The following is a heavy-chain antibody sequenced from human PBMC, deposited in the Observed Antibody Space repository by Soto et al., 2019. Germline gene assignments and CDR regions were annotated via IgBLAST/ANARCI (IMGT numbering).Heavy chain of an antibody. J-gene: IGHJ6*02. Sequence: GGSLRLSCAASGFTFSSYGMHWVRQAPGKGLEWVAVIWYDGSNKYYADSVKGRFTISRDNSKNTLYLQMNSLRAEDTAVYYCARDRDIVVVNYGMDVWGQGTTVTVSS. D-gene: IGHD2-2*01. V-gene: IGHV3-33*01. CDR1: GFTFSSYG. CDR2: IWYDGSNK. CDR3: ARDRDIVVVNYGMDV.